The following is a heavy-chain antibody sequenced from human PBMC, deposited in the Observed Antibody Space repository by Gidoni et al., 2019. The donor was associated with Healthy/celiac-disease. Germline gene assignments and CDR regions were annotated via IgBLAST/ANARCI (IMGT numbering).Heavy chain of an antibody. CDR3: ARDPGNHEPPDAFDI. V-gene: IGHV3-30-3*01. Sequence: LEWVAVISYDGSNKYYADSVKGRFTISRDNSKNTLYLQMNSLRAEDTAVYYCARDPGNHEPPDAFDIWGQGTMVTVSS. D-gene: IGHD6-13*01. CDR2: ISYDGSNK. J-gene: IGHJ3*02.